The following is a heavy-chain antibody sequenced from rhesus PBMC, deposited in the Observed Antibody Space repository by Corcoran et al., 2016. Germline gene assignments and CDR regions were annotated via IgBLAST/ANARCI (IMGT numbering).Heavy chain of an antibody. D-gene: IGHD4-29*01. J-gene: IGHJ4*01. Sequence: QVQLQESGPGVVKPSETLSLTCAVSGYSISSGYDWSWIRQPPGKGLEWIGYIYGSSGRTNYNPFLKNRVTISKDTAKNQFSLKLSSVTAADTAVYYCARDRTTVGYFDYWGQGVLVTVSS. CDR3: ARDRTTVGYFDY. CDR2: IYGSSGRT. CDR1: GYSISSGYD. V-gene: IGHV4-76*01.